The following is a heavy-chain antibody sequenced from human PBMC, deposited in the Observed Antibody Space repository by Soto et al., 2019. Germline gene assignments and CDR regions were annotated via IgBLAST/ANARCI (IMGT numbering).Heavy chain of an antibody. CDR2: INHSGST. CDR1: GGSFSGYY. Sequence: SETLSLTCAVYGGSFSGYYWSWIRQPPGKGLEWIGEINHSGSTNYNPSLRSRVTISVDTSKNQFSLKLSSVTAVDTAVYYCARITMVRGVVYYYYYGMDVWGQVTTVTVSS. D-gene: IGHD3-10*01. CDR3: ARITMVRGVVYYYYYGMDV. V-gene: IGHV4-34*01. J-gene: IGHJ6*02.